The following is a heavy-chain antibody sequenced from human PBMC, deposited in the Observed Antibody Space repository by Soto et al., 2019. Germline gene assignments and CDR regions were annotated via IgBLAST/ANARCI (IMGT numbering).Heavy chain of an antibody. D-gene: IGHD3-22*01. CDR3: ARERGRGDYYYDSSGYNY. Sequence: QVQLVESGGGVVQPGRSPRLSCAASGFTFSSYAMHWVRQAPGKGLEWVAVISYDGSNKYYADSVKGRFTISRDNSKNTLYLQMNSLRAEDTAVYYCARERGRGDYYYDSSGYNYWGQGTLVTVSS. CDR2: ISYDGSNK. V-gene: IGHV3-30-3*01. CDR1: GFTFSSYA. J-gene: IGHJ4*02.